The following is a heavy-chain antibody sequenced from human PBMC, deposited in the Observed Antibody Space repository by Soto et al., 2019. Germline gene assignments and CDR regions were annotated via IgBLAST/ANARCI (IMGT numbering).Heavy chain of an antibody. CDR1: GGTLSSYA. Sequence: SVKVSCKASGGTLSSYAISWVRQAPGQGLEWMGGIIPIFGTANYAQKFQGRVTITADESTSTAYMELSSLRSEDTAVYYCARDSGTIGYYYYYYGMDVWGQGTTVTVSS. CDR3: ARDSGTIGYYYYYYGMDV. J-gene: IGHJ6*02. V-gene: IGHV1-69*13. CDR2: IIPIFGTA. D-gene: IGHD3-3*01.